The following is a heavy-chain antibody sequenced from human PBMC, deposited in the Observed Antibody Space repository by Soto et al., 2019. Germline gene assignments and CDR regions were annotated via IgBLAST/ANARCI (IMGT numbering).Heavy chain of an antibody. CDR3: ARDRELAYYYYGMDV. CDR2: INPNSGGT. J-gene: IGHJ6*02. CDR1: GYTFTGYY. V-gene: IGHV1-2*02. Sequence: ASVKVSCKASGYTFTGYYMHWVRQAPGQGLEWMGWINPNSGGTNYAQKFQGRVTMTRDTSISTAYMELSRLRSDDTAVYYCARDRELAYYYYGMDVSDQVTTGTVSS. D-gene: IGHD1-1*01.